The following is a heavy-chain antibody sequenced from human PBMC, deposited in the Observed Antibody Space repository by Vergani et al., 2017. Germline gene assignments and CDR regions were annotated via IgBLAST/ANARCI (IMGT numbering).Heavy chain of an antibody. CDR3: ASLQLLSRGLAY. V-gene: IGHV1-8*01. Sequence: QVQLVQSGAEVKKPGASVKVSCKASGYTFTSYDINWVRQATGQGLEWMGWMNPNSGNTGYAQKFQGRVTMTRNTSISTAYMELSSLRSEDPAVYYCASLQLLSRGLAYWGQGTLVTVSS. CDR1: GYTFTSYD. J-gene: IGHJ4*02. D-gene: IGHD2-2*01. CDR2: MNPNSGNT.